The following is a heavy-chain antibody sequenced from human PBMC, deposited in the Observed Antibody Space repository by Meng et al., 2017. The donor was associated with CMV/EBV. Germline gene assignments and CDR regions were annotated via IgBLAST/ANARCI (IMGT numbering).Heavy chain of an antibody. CDR1: GFTFSSYE. J-gene: IGHJ6*02. Sequence: GESLKISCAASGFTFSSYEMNWVRQAPGKGLEWVSYISSSGSTIYYADSVKGRFTISRDNAKNSLYLQMNSLRAEDTAVYYCARYYPYRYECYGMDVWGQGTTVTVSS. CDR3: ARYYPYRYECYGMDV. CDR2: ISSSGSTI. D-gene: IGHD3-10*01. V-gene: IGHV3-48*03.